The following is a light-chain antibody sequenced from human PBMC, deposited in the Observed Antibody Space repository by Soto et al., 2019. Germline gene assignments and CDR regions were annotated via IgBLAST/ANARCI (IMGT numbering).Light chain of an antibody. CDR2: KAS. CDR3: QHYNSYSEA. J-gene: IGKJ1*01. V-gene: IGKV1-5*03. Sequence: DIQMTQSPSTLSGSVGDRVTITCRASQTISSWLAWYQQKPGKAPKLLIYKASTLKSGVPSGFSGSGSGTEFTLTISSLQPDGVATYYCQHYNSYSEAFGQGTKVELK. CDR1: QTISSW.